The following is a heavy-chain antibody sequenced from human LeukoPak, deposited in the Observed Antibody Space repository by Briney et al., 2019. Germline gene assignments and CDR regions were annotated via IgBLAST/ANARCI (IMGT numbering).Heavy chain of an antibody. J-gene: IGHJ5*02. CDR1: GYTLTDYY. CDR2: INPNSGGT. Sequence: GASVKVSCKASGYTLTDYYIYWVGQAPGQGLEWMGRINPNSGGTEYEQNFQGRFTMTRDTSISTAYMELSRLRSDDTAVYFCARGYCSGGTCYLVENWLDPWGQGTLVTVSS. V-gene: IGHV1-2*06. CDR3: ARGYCSGGTCYLVENWLDP. D-gene: IGHD2-15*01.